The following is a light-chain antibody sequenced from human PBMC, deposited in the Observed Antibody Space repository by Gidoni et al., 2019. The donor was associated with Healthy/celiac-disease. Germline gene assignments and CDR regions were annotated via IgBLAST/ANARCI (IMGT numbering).Light chain of an antibody. Sequence: EIVLTQSPGTLSLSPGERATLSCRASQNGSSSYLAWYQQKPGQAPRLLIYGASSRATGIPDRFSGSGSGTDFTLTISRLEPEDFAVYYCQQYGSSPWTFGQGTKVEIK. CDR1: QNGSSSY. J-gene: IGKJ1*01. CDR3: QQYGSSPWT. V-gene: IGKV3-20*01. CDR2: GAS.